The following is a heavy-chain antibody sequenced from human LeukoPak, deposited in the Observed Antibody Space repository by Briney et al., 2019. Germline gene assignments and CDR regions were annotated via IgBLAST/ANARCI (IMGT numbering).Heavy chain of an antibody. V-gene: IGHV1-46*01. CDR2: INPSGGST. CDR1: GYTFTTYY. D-gene: IGHD1-26*01. Sequence: ASVKVSCKASGYTFTTYYMHWVRQAPGQGLEWMGIINPSGGSTSYAQKFQGRVTMTTDTSTSTAYMELRSLRSDDTDIYYCAREREGSFDYWGQGTLVTVSS. CDR3: AREREGSFDY. J-gene: IGHJ4*02.